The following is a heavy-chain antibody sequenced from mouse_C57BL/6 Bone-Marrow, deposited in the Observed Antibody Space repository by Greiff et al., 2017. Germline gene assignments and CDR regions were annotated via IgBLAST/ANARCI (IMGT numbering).Heavy chain of an antibody. CDR1: GFTFSSYG. CDR2: ISSGGSYT. CDR3: ARRGGGYAMDY. V-gene: IGHV5-6*01. J-gene: IGHJ4*01. Sequence: EVQLVESGGDLVKPGGSLKLSCAASGFTFSSYGMSWVRQTPDKRLEWVATISSGGSYTYYPDSVTGRFTISRDNAKNTLYLQMSSLKSEDTAMYYCARRGGGYAMDYWGQGTSVTVSS.